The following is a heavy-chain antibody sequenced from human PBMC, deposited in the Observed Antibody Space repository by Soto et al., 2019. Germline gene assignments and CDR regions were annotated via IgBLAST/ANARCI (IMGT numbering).Heavy chain of an antibody. V-gene: IGHV4-4*07. CDR3: AREGSYSAYNFAHGIQLWSFDF. D-gene: IGHD5-12*01. CDR1: GGSINTFY. J-gene: IGHJ4*02. CDR2: IFSSGST. Sequence: PSETLSLTCTVSGGSINTFYWSWVRQPSFKGLEWIGRIFSSGSTSFNPSLESRVAMSVDTSKNHFSLNLSSVTAADMAVYYCAREGSYSAYNFAHGIQLWSFDFWGQGALVTVSS.